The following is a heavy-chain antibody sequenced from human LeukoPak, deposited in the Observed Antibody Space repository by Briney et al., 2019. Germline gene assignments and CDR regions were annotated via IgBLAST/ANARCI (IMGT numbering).Heavy chain of an antibody. CDR3: VRDPPSSGWSFAF. D-gene: IGHD6-19*01. CDR2: IWYDGSNK. CDR1: GFVFKTYA. J-gene: IGHJ4*02. Sequence: GGSLRLSCAASGFVFKTYAVHWVRQAPGKGLEWVTMIWYDGSNKYYGDSVKGRFTISRDNSKNTVYLQMNSLRVEDTAVYYCVRDPPSSGWSFAFWGQGALVTVSS. V-gene: IGHV3-33*01.